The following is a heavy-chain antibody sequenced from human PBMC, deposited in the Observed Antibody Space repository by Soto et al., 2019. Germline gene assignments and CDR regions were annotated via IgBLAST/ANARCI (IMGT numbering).Heavy chain of an antibody. CDR2: IYYSGST. V-gene: IGHV4-31*03. D-gene: IGHD3-10*01. Sequence: QVQLQESGPGLVKPSQTLSLTCTVSGGSISSGGYYWSWIRQHPGKGLEWIGYIYYSGSTYYNPSLKRRVTISVDTSKNQFSLKLSSVTAADTAVYYCAREGGGWFGELLPSWFDPWGQGTLVTVSS. J-gene: IGHJ5*02. CDR3: AREGGGWFGELLPSWFDP. CDR1: GGSISSGGYY.